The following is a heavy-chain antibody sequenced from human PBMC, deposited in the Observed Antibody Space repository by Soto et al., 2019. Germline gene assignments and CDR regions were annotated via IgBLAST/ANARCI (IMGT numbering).Heavy chain of an antibody. V-gene: IGHV3-23*01. CDR1: GFTFSSYA. CDR3: AKDRPDLVVVVAACDY. Sequence: LSLSCAASGFTFSSYAMSWVRQAPGKGLELDSAISGSGGSTYYADSVKGRFTIPRDNSRNTQYLQMHTPRAEDTAVYYCAKDRPDLVVVVAACDYWGQGTLVTVSS. CDR2: ISGSGGST. J-gene: IGHJ4*02. D-gene: IGHD2-15*01.